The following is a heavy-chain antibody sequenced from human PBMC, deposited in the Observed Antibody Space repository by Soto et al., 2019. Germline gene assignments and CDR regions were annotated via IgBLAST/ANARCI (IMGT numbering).Heavy chain of an antibody. CDR3: ANDESGAADI. Sequence: PSETLSLTCTVSGGSLTAYSWNWIRQPVGKGLEWIGRIDTSGKTNYIPSLKSRLTMSIDRFKNQFSLNLKFVTAADTAVYFCANDESGAADIWGKGTMVTVSS. J-gene: IGHJ3*02. V-gene: IGHV4-4*07. CDR1: GGSLTAYS. D-gene: IGHD7-27*01. CDR2: IDTSGKT.